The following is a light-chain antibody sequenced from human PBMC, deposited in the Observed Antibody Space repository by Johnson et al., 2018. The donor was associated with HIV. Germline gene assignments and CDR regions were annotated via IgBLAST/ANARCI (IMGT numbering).Light chain of an antibody. J-gene: IGLJ1*01. Sequence: QSVLTQPPSVSAAPGQKVTISCSGSSFNIGNNYVSWYQQLPGTAPKLLIHENNKRPSGIPDRFSGSKSGTSATLGITALQTGDEADYYCGTWDSSLSTYVFGTGTKVTVL. V-gene: IGLV1-51*02. CDR2: ENN. CDR3: GTWDSSLSTYV. CDR1: SFNIGNNY.